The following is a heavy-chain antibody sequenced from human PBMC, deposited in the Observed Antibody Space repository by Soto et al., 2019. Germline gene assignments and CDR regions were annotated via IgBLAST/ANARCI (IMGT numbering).Heavy chain of an antibody. CDR3: MRRRSGAGSLCLGP. J-gene: IGHJ5*02. CDR2: MNPNSGNT. V-gene: IGHV1-8*01. CDR1: GYTFTSYD. D-gene: IGHD2-15*01. Sequence: QVQLVQSGAEVKKPGASVKVSCKASGYTFTSYDINWVRQATGQGLEWMGWMNPNSGNTGYAQKFLGRLTTPLNGSISTAYMALISLRSADTSVCSCMRRRSGAGSLCLGPWRQRTLFAV.